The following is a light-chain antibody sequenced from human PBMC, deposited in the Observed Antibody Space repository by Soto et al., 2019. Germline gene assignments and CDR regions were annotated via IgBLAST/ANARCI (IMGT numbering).Light chain of an antibody. CDR2: GAS. CDR3: QQSSSSPFT. J-gene: IGKJ3*01. Sequence: DIQMTQSPSSLSASIGDRVTITCRASHGIGTFLAWYQQKPGKGPNLLIHGASTLHSGVPSRFSGSGSGTDFTLTISSLQPEDFATYYCQQSSSSPFTFGPGTKVDIK. CDR1: HGIGTF. V-gene: IGKV1-27*01.